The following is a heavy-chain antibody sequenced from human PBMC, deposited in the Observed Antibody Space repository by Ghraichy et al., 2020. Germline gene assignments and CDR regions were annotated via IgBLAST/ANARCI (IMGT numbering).Heavy chain of an antibody. V-gene: IGHV4-61*01. D-gene: IGHD5-24*01. CDR2: IYYSGST. CDR1: GGSVSSDSHY. J-gene: IGHJ5*02. Sequence: SETLSLTCTVSGGSVSSDSHYWSWIRQPPGKGLEWIGCIYYSGSTNYNPSLKSRATISLDTSKNEFSLKLTSVTAADIAVYYCARDRRDGYNYGYNWFDPWGQGTLVTVSS. CDR3: ARDRRDGYNYGYNWFDP.